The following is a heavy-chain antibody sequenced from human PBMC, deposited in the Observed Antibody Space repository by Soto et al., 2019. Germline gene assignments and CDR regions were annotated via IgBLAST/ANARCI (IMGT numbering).Heavy chain of an antibody. Sequence: QVQLVESGGGVVQPGRSLRLSCAASGFTFSSYAMHWVRQAPGKGLEWVAVISYDGSNRYYADSVKGRFTISRDNSKNTLDLQMNSLRAEDTAVYYCARRSGWADYWGQGTLVTVSS. J-gene: IGHJ4*02. V-gene: IGHV3-30-3*01. CDR1: GFTFSSYA. D-gene: IGHD6-19*01. CDR2: ISYDGSNR. CDR3: ARRSGWADY.